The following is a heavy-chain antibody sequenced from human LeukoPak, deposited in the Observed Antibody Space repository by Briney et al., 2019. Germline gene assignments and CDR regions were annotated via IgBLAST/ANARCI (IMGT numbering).Heavy chain of an antibody. CDR2: IYSSGST. CDR3: ARETDSGWFDP. D-gene: IGHD1-26*01. Sequence: PSETLSLTCTVSGGSISSYYWSWIRQPAGKGLEWIGRIYSSGSTNYNPSLKSRVTMSIDTSKNQFPLKLSSATAADTAVYYCARETDSGWFDPWGQGTLVTVSS. V-gene: IGHV4-4*07. CDR1: GGSISSYY. J-gene: IGHJ5*02.